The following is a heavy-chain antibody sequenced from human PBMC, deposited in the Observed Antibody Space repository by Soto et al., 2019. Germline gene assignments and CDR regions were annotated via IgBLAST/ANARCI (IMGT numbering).Heavy chain of an antibody. CDR2: TYYRSKWYN. D-gene: IGHD6-6*01. V-gene: IGHV6-1*01. CDR1: GVSVCNNSAA. CDR3: ARANGYAYSSSSRFSGFYGMDV. J-gene: IGHJ6*02. Sequence: QTLSLTCAISGVSVCNNSAAWNWIRQSPSRGLEWLGRTYYRSKWYNDYAVSVKSRITINPDTSKNQFSLQLNSVTPEDTAVYYCARANGYAYSSSSRFSGFYGMDVWGQGTTVTVSS.